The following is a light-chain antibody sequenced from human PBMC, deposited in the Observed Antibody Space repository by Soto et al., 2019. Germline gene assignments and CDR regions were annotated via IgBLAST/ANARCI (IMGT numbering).Light chain of an antibody. CDR1: SNDVGAYNL. J-gene: IGLJ1*01. CDR2: DVT. V-gene: IGLV2-14*03. Sequence: QSALTQPASVSGSPGQSITISCSGTSNDVGAYNLVSWYQQHPGRAPKLILYDVTSRPSNVSNRFSGSKSGNTASLSISGLRPEDEADYFCSSYTRTATRYVFGSGTKVTVL. CDR3: SSYTRTATRYV.